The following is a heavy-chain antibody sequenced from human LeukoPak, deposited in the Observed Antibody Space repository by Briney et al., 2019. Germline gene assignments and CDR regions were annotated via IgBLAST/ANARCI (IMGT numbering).Heavy chain of an antibody. V-gene: IGHV3-23*01. CDR2: IRGSGGST. D-gene: IGHD3-3*01. J-gene: IGHJ4*02. CDR1: GFTFSSYA. Sequence: GGSLRLSCAASGFTFSSYAMSWVRQAPGKGLEWVSAIRGSGGSTYYADSVKGRFTISRDNSKNTLYLQMNSLRAEDTAVYYCAKDPVNYDFWSGPDYWGQGTLVTVSS. CDR3: AKDPVNYDFWSGPDY.